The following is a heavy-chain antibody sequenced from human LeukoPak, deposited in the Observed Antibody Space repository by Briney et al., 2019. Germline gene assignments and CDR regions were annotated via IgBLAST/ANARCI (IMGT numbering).Heavy chain of an antibody. J-gene: IGHJ4*02. D-gene: IGHD3-22*01. CDR3: ARDYYDSSGNSHYCFDY. Sequence: SETLSLTCAVYGGSFSGYYWSWIRQPPGKGLEWIGEINHSGSTNYNPSLKSRVTISVDTSKNQFSLKLSSVTAADTAVYYCARDYYDSSGNSHYCFDYWGQGTLVTVSS. CDR2: INHSGST. CDR1: GGSFSGYY. V-gene: IGHV4-34*01.